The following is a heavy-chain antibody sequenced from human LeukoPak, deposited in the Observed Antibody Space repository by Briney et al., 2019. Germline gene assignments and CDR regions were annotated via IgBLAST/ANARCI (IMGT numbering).Heavy chain of an antibody. J-gene: IGHJ4*02. V-gene: IGHV4-59*12. CDR2: IYYSGST. CDR3: ARRTFGGVIAY. Sequence: SETLSLTCTVSGGSISSYYWSWIRQPPGKGLEWIGYIYYSGSTNYNPSLKSRVTISVDTSKNQFSLRLSSVTAADTAVYYCARRTFGGVIAYWGQGTLVTVSS. D-gene: IGHD3-16*02. CDR1: GGSISSYY.